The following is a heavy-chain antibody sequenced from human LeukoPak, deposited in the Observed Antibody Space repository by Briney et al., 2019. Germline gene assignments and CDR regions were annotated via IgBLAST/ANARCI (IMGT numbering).Heavy chain of an antibody. J-gene: IGHJ4*02. Sequence: GGSLRLSCAASGFTFRNSGMHWVRQAPGKGLEWVAFIQSDGGNKYYADSVKGRFTISRDNSKNTLYLQMNSLRAEDTAVYYCAGGRTDIVVVPATLRNYYFDYWGQGTLVTVSS. CDR3: AGGRTDIVVVPATLRNYYFDY. CDR2: IQSDGGNK. CDR1: GFTFRNSG. D-gene: IGHD2-2*01. V-gene: IGHV3-30*02.